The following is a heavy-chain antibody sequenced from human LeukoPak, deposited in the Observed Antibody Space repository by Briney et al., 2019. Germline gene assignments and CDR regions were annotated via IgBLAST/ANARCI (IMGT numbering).Heavy chain of an antibody. Sequence: PGGSLRLSCAASGFTFSSYAMHWVRQAPGKGLEWVAVISYDGSNKYYADSVKGRFTISRDNSKNTLYLQMNGLRAEDTAVYYCARATLFPGCSGGSCYQYYFDYWGQGTLVTVSS. CDR2: ISYDGSNK. J-gene: IGHJ4*02. D-gene: IGHD2-15*01. CDR3: ARATLFPGCSGGSCYQYYFDY. V-gene: IGHV3-30-3*01. CDR1: GFTFSSYA.